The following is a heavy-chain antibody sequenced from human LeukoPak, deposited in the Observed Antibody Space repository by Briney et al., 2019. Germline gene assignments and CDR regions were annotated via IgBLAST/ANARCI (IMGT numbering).Heavy chain of an antibody. V-gene: IGHV3-23*01. J-gene: IGHJ4*02. CDR3: ARSRSGSVAGTSDY. CDR1: GFTFSRYA. CDR2: ISTDGDT. Sequence: GGSLRLSCAASGFTFSRYAMSWVRQAPGKGLEWVSSISTDGDTYYTDSVKGRFTISRDVSRNTLFLQMISLRAEDTALYYCARSRSGSVAGTSDYWGQGTLVIVSS. D-gene: IGHD6-19*01.